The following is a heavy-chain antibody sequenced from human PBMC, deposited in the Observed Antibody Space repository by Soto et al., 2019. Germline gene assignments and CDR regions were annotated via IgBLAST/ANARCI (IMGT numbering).Heavy chain of an antibody. J-gene: IGHJ4*02. CDR3: ARVGYSYGYAGGIYDF. CDR2: ISYDGSNK. V-gene: IGHV3-30-3*01. D-gene: IGHD5-18*01. CDR1: GFTFSNYA. Sequence: QVQLVESGGGVVQPGRSLRLSCAASGFTFSNYAMHWVRQAPVKGLEWVAVISYDGSNKYYADSVKGRFTISRDNSKNTLYVQMNSLRAEDTAVYYCARVGYSYGYAGGIYDFWGQGTLVTVSS.